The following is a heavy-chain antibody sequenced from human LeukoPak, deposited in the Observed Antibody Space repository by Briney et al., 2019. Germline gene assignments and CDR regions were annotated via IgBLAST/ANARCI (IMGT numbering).Heavy chain of an antibody. CDR2: IYYSGST. V-gene: IGHV4-39*01. J-gene: IGHJ4*02. CDR1: GGSISSSSYY. D-gene: IGHD4-23*01. CDR3: ARREDYGGNSGQFDY. Sequence: SETLSLTCTVSGGSISSSSYYWGWIRRPPWKGLEWIGSIYYSGSTYYNPSLKSRVTISVDTSKNQFSLKLSSVTAADTAVYYCARREDYGGNSGQFDYWGQGTLVTVSS.